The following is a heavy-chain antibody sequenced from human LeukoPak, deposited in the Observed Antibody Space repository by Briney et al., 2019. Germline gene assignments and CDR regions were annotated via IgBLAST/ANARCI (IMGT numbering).Heavy chain of an antibody. CDR3: ARDAYDSSGYSFDY. V-gene: IGHV4-59*01. CDR2: ISYSGST. CDR1: GGSISNYD. J-gene: IGHJ4*02. D-gene: IGHD3-22*01. Sequence: PSETLSLTCTVSGGSISNYDWSWIRQPPGKGLEWIGYISYSGSTNYNPSLKSRVTILVDTSKNQFSLRLSSVTAADTAVYYCARDAYDSSGYSFDYWGQGTPVTVFS.